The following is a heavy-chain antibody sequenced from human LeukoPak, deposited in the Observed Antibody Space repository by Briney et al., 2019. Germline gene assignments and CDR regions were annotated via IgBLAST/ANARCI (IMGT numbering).Heavy chain of an antibody. D-gene: IGHD3-9*01. V-gene: IGHV3-48*03. CDR2: ISSSGRTM. CDR1: GFTFTSYD. CDR3: ARDSADNLD. Sequence: GGSLRLSCAASGFTFTSYDMNWVRQAPGKGLEWVSYISSSGRTMYYADSVKGRFTISRDNAKNSLYLQMNSLRAEDTALYYCARDSADNLDWGQGTLVTVSS. J-gene: IGHJ4*02.